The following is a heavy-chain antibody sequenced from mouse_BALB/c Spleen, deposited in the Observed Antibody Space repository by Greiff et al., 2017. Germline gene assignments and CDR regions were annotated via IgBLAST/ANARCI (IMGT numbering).Heavy chain of an antibody. Sequence: VQLQQSGAELARPGASVKMSCKASGYTFTSYTMHWVQQRPGQGLEWIGYINPSSGYTNYNQKFKDKATLTADKSSSTAYMQLSSLTSEDSAVYYCARGTLRRGFDYWGQGTTLTVSS. V-gene: IGHV1-4*01. CDR2: INPSSGYT. CDR3: ARGTLRRGFDY. D-gene: IGHD2-12*01. CDR1: GYTFTSYT. J-gene: IGHJ2*01.